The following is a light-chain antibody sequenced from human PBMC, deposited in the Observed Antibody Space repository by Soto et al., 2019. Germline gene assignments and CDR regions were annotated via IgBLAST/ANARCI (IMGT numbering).Light chain of an antibody. CDR2: AAS. Sequence: DIQMTQSPSSLSASVGDRVIITCRASQGISNYLAWYQQKPGKVPKLLIYAASTLQSGVPSRFSGSGSETAFTLTIRSLQPEDVATYYCQKYKSAPFTFGPGTKVDIK. CDR3: QKYKSAPFT. J-gene: IGKJ3*01. CDR1: QGISNY. V-gene: IGKV1-27*01.